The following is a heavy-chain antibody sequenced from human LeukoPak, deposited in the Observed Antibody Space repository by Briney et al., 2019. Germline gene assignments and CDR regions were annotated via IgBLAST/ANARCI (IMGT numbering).Heavy chain of an antibody. D-gene: IGHD3-16*01. CDR1: GGSISSYY. CDR2: IYTSGST. CDR3: ARLPGKATVWGALDV. Sequence: PSETLSLTCTVSGGSISSYYLSWIRQPAGKGLEWIGRIYTSGSTNYNPSLKSRVTISVDTSKNQFSLKLSSVTAADTAVYYCARLPGKATVWGALDVWGKGTMVTVSS. V-gene: IGHV4-4*07. J-gene: IGHJ3*01.